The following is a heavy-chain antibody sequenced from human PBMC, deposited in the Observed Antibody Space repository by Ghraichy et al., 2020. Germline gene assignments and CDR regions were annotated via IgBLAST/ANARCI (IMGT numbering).Heavy chain of an antibody. Sequence: LSLTCVITGDSISNNRVTWAWVRQSPSRGFEWLGGTYYRSKWSNDYAVSVKSRIAINPDTSRNQFSLQLNSVTPEDTAMYFCTRLIRGAYDYWGQGTQVTVSS. CDR3: TRLIRGAYDY. D-gene: IGHD3-16*01. CDR2: TYYRSKWSN. CDR1: GDSISNNRVT. J-gene: IGHJ4*02. V-gene: IGHV6-1*01.